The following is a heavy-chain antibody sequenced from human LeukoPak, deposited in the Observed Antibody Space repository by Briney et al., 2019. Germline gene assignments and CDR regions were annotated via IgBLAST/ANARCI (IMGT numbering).Heavy chain of an antibody. D-gene: IGHD3-3*01. J-gene: IGHJ4*02. CDR3: ARGKIGVRFLEWLSFDY. V-gene: IGHV1-46*04. CDR1: GYTFIHHY. CDR2: INPFDGFT. Sequence: ASVKVSCKASGYTFIHHYLHWVRQAPGQGLEWMGIINPFDGFTSYAQKLQGRVTMTSDTSTSTVYIELSSLRSEDTAVYYCARGKIGVRFLEWLSFDYWGQGTLVTVSS.